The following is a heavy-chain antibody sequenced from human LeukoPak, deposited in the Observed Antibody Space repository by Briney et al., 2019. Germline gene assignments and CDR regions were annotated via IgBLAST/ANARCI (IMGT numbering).Heavy chain of an antibody. V-gene: IGHV1-46*01. J-gene: IGHJ3*02. CDR3: ARSPTAPDAFDI. Sequence: ASVKVSCKASGYTFTSYYMHWVRQTPGQGLEWMGIINPSGGSTSYAQKFQGRVTMTRDTSTSTVYMELSSLRSEDTAVYYCARSPTAPDAFDIWGQGTMVTVSS. D-gene: IGHD5-18*01. CDR1: GYTFTSYY. CDR2: INPSGGST.